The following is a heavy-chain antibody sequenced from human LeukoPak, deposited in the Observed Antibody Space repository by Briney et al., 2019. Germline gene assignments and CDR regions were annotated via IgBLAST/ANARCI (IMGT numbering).Heavy chain of an antibody. D-gene: IGHD2-2*02. J-gene: IGHJ4*02. V-gene: IGHV1-2*02. CDR2: INPNSGGT. CDR1: EYTFTGYY. CDR3: ARGFCSSTNCYTQDY. Sequence: ASVKVSCKASEYTFTGYYMHWVRQAPGQGLEWMGWINPNSGGTNYAQKFQGRVTMTRDTSISTAYMELSRLRSDDTAVYFCARGFCSSTNCYTQDYWGQGTLVTVSS.